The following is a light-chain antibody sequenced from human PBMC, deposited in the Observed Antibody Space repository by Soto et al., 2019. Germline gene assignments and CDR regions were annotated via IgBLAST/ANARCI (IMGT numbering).Light chain of an antibody. J-gene: IGKJ5*01. CDR3: QQRSNWPIT. V-gene: IGKV3-11*01. Sequence: ETVLTQSPATLSVSPGERATHSCTASQSVSSYLAWYQLKPGQAPRLLIYDASNRATGIPARFSGSGSGADFTLTISSLEPEDFAVYYCQQRSNWPITFGQGTRLEIK. CDR2: DAS. CDR1: QSVSSY.